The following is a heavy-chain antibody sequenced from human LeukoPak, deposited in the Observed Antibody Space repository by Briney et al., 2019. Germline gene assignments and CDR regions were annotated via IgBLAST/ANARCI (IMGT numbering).Heavy chain of an antibody. V-gene: IGHV3-33*01. Sequence: GGSLRLSCAASGFTFSSYGMHWVRQAPGKGLEWVAVIWYDGSNKYYADSVKGRFTISRDNSKNTLYLQMNSLRAEDTAVYYCAREREDVVVVPAPSYWFDPWGQGTLVTVSS. J-gene: IGHJ5*02. CDR3: AREREDVVVVPAPSYWFDP. D-gene: IGHD2-2*01. CDR2: IWYDGSNK. CDR1: GFTFSSYG.